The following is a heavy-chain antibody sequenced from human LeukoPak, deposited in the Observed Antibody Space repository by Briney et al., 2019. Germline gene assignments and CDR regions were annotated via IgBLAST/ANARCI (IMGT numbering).Heavy chain of an antibody. J-gene: IGHJ4*02. Sequence: GGSLRLSCAASGFTFSHHWMDWVRQAPGKGLEWVADIKTDGSEKYHVDSVKGRFTISRDNAKNEQYLQMSNLRVEDTGIYYCAKDRGWLQFDYWGQGILVTVSS. CDR2: IKTDGSEK. CDR3: AKDRGWLQFDY. D-gene: IGHD5-24*01. V-gene: IGHV3-7*04. CDR1: GFTFSHHW.